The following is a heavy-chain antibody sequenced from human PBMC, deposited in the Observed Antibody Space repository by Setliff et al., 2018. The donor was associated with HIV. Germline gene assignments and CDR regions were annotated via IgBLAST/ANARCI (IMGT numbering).Heavy chain of an antibody. V-gene: IGHV3-23*01. CDR1: DLAFSSYA. J-gene: IGHJ4*02. CDR3: VRDQLRRPERWDFDF. CDR2: ISAPGTTV. Sequence: ETLSLSCQASDLAFSSYAMSWVRQAPGEGLEWLSYISAPGTTVSYADSVRGRFTISRDSFRNVLYLQMKNLRVEDTALYYCVRDQLRRPERWDFDFWGQGTLVTVSS. D-gene: IGHD1-26*01.